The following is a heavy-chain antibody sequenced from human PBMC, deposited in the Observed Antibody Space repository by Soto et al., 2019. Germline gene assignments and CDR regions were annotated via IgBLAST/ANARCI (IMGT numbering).Heavy chain of an antibody. CDR3: AKVVEWLIDY. CDR2: ISGSGGST. D-gene: IGHD6-19*01. V-gene: IGHV3-23*01. CDR1: GLTFSSYA. Sequence: GGSVRLSCAASGLTFSSYAMSWVRQAPGKGLEWVSAISGSGGSTYYADSVKGRFTISRDNSKNTLYLQMNSLRADDTAVYCCAKVVEWLIDYWGQGTLVTVSS. J-gene: IGHJ4*02.